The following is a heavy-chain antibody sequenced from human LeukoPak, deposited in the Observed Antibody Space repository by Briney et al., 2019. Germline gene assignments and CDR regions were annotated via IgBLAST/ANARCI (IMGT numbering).Heavy chain of an antibody. CDR3: AREGGSYGHYYFDY. D-gene: IGHD1-26*01. V-gene: IGHV4-31*03. CDR2: IYYSGST. Sequence: SQTLSLTCTVSGGSISGGGYYWSWIRQHPGKGLEWIGYIYYSGSTYYNPSLKSRVTISVDTSKNQFSLKLSSVTAADTAVYYCAREGGSYGHYYFDYWGQGTLVTVSS. J-gene: IGHJ4*02. CDR1: GGSISGGGYY.